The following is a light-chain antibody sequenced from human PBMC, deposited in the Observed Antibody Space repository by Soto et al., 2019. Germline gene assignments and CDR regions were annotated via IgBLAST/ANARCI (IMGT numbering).Light chain of an antibody. CDR3: SSYTDTSTVV. CDR1: SSDIGLYNY. V-gene: IGLV2-14*01. J-gene: IGLJ3*02. CDR2: DVS. Sequence: QSVLTQPASVSGSPGQSITISCTGTSSDIGLYNYVSWYQQHPGKAPKLMIYDVSNRPSGVSNRFSGSKSDNTASQAISGLQAEDEADYYCSSYTDTSTVVFGGGTKVTVL.